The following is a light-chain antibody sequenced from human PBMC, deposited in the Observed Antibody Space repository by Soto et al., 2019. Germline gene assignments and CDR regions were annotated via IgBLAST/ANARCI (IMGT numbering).Light chain of an antibody. V-gene: IGLV1-51*01. CDR3: GTWDSGLGALL. J-gene: IGLJ2*01. CDR2: DTN. CDR1: SSNIGNNY. Sequence: QSVLTQPPSVSAAPGQKVTISCSGTSSNIGNNYVSWYQQLPGTAPKLLIYDTNKRLSTIPDRFSASKSGTSATLGITGLQTGDEAVYYCGTWDSGLGALLFGGGTKSPS.